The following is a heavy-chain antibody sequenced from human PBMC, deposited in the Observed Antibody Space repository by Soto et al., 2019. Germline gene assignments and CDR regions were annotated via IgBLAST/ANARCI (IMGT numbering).Heavy chain of an antibody. CDR3: ARDRGRGRLGYCSGGSCYSGWFDP. Sequence: QVQLVQSGAEVKKPGASVKVSCKASGYTFTGYYMHWVRQAPGQGLEWMGWINPNSGGTNYAQKFQGWVTMTRETSISTAYMELSRLRSDDTAVYYCARDRGRGRLGYCSGGSCYSGWFDPWGQGTLVTVSS. D-gene: IGHD2-15*01. J-gene: IGHJ5*02. V-gene: IGHV1-2*04. CDR1: GYTFTGYY. CDR2: INPNSGGT.